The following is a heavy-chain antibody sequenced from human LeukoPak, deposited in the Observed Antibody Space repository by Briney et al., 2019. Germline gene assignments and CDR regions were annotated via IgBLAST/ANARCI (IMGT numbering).Heavy chain of an antibody. CDR3: ARERINGGTGTYIFDY. Sequence: SETLSLTCTVSGRSISSGDYYWSWIRQPPGKGLEWIGYIYYSGSTYYNPSLKSRVTISVDTSKNQFSLKLSSVTAADTAVYYCARERINGGTGTYIFDYWGQGTLVTVSS. CDR2: IYYSGST. V-gene: IGHV4-30-4*01. J-gene: IGHJ4*02. CDR1: GRSISSGDYY. D-gene: IGHD3-10*01.